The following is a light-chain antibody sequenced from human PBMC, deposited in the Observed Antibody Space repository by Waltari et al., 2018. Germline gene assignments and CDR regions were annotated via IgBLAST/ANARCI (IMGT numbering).Light chain of an antibody. CDR1: SRDIGGSKY. Sequence: QSALTQPASVSGSPGQSIAISCPGSSRDIGGSKYVSWYQQHPGKAPKLMIYDASSRPSGVSDRFSGSKSGTTASLTISGLLAEDEADYYCSSYTTSSTVIFGGGTKVTVL. J-gene: IGLJ2*01. CDR2: DAS. CDR3: SSYTTSSTVI. V-gene: IGLV2-14*03.